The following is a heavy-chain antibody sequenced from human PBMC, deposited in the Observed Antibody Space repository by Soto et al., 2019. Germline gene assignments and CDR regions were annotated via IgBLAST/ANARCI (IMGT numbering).Heavy chain of an antibody. J-gene: IGHJ4*02. CDR2: ISFDGSNI. D-gene: IGHD6-19*01. CDR1: GFTFSSYA. V-gene: IGHV3-30-3*01. Sequence: QAQLVESGGGVVQPGRSLRLSCAASGFTFSSYAMHWVRQAPGKGLEWVALISFDGSNIHYADSVKGRFTISRDNSKNTLYLQMNSLRAEDTAVYYCARVHQQWLVSAHFFDYWGQGTLVTVSS. CDR3: ARVHQQWLVSAHFFDY.